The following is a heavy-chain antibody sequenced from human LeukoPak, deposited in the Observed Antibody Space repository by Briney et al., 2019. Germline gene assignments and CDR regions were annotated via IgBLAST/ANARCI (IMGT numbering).Heavy chain of an antibody. J-gene: IGHJ2*01. Sequence: SETLSLTCTVSGGSISSSSYYWGWIRQPPGKGLEWIGSIYHSGSTYYNPSLKSRVTISVDTSKNQFSLKLSSVTAADTAVYYCAREYGFGWYFDLWGRGTLVTVSS. CDR3: AREYGFGWYFDL. CDR2: IYHSGST. D-gene: IGHD4-17*01. CDR1: GGSISSSSYY. V-gene: IGHV4-39*07.